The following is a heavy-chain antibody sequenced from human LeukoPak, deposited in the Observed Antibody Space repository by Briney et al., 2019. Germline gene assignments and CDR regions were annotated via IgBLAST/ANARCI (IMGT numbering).Heavy chain of an antibody. CDR1: GFTFSSND. CDR2: ISYDGGNK. V-gene: IGHV3-30*18. D-gene: IGHD3-22*01. CDR3: AKGTHYYDSSGYWGAFDI. Sequence: PGRSLRLSCAASGFTFSSNDIHWVRQAPGKGLEWVGVISYDGGNKYYADSVKGRFAISRDNSKNTLYLQMNSLRAEDTAVYYCAKGTHYYDSSGYWGAFDIWGQGTMVTVSS. J-gene: IGHJ3*02.